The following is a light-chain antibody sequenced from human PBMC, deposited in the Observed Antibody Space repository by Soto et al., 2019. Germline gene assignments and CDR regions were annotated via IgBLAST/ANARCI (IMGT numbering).Light chain of an antibody. Sequence: QSALTQPASVSGSPGQSITISCTGTSSDVGGYNYVSWYQLHPGKAPKLMISEVTNRPSGVSSRFSGSRSGTSASLAISGLQSEDEADYYCVAWDDSLNGHVVFGGGTKLTVL. CDR1: SSDVGGYNY. CDR3: VAWDDSLNGHVV. CDR2: EVT. V-gene: IGLV2-14*01. J-gene: IGLJ2*01.